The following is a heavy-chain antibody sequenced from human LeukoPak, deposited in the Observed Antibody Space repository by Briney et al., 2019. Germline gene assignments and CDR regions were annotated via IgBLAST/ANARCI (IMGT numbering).Heavy chain of an antibody. CDR1: GYTFTSYG. Sequence: ASVKVSCKASGYTFTSYGISWVRQAPGQGLEWMGWISAYNGNTNYAQRLQGRVTMTTDTSTSTAYMELRSLRSDDTAVHYCARGGLMVRGVMGLVPFDYWGQGTLVTVSS. CDR3: ARGGLMVRGVMGLVPFDY. V-gene: IGHV1-18*04. CDR2: ISAYNGNT. D-gene: IGHD3-10*01. J-gene: IGHJ4*02.